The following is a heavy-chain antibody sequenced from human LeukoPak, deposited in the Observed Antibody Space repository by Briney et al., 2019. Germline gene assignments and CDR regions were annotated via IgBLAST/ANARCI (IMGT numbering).Heavy chain of an antibody. J-gene: IGHJ4*02. CDR1: GGSISSFY. CDR3: ARGIVAAGTFDY. V-gene: IGHV4-59*08. D-gene: IGHD6-13*01. CDR2: ISYNGGA. Sequence: SETLSLTCTVSGGSISSFYWSWIRRPPGKGLEWIGYISYNGGANYNPSLKSRVTISIDTSKSQFSLKLSSVTAADTAVYYCARGIVAAGTFDYWGQGTLVTVSS.